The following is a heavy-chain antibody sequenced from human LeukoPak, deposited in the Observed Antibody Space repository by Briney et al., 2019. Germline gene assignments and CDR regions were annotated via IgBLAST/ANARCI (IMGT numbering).Heavy chain of an antibody. Sequence: SVKVTCKASGGTFSSYAISWVRQAPGQGLEWMGRIIPIFGTANYAQKFQGRVTITADKSTSTAYMELSSLRSEDTAVYYCARWSDSSGYYNAEYFQHWGQGTLVTVSS. V-gene: IGHV1-69*06. CDR1: GGTFSSYA. J-gene: IGHJ1*01. CDR3: ARWSDSSGYYNAEYFQH. CDR2: IIPIFGTA. D-gene: IGHD3-22*01.